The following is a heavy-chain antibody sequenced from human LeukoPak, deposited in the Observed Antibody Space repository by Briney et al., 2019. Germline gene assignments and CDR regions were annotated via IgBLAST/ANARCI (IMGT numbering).Heavy chain of an antibody. V-gene: IGHV4-59*08. CDR3: ARRTTPRRGEFDY. CDR1: GGSISSFY. D-gene: IGHD2-15*01. CDR2: IFYTGTT. Sequence: KSSETLSLTCTVSGGSISSFYWSWIRQPPGKGLEYIGYIFYTGTTNCNLSLESRVTISVDTSKNQFSLTLRSVTAADTAVYYCARRTTPRRGEFDYWGQGTLVTVSS. J-gene: IGHJ4*02.